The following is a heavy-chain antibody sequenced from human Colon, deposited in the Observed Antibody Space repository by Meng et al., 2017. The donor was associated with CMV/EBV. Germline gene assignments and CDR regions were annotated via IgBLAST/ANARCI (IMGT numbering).Heavy chain of an antibody. Sequence: GGSRRLSGAASGSMFSKYAMHWVRQAPGKGLEWVSLMSYEERKTYYAGSVPGRFTISRDNAKISVLLQMNSLRADDTAVYFCARCRRTLLSGVPGNYFYSYPMDVWGQGTTVTVSS. CDR1: GSMFSKYA. D-gene: IGHD3-10*01. V-gene: IGHV3-30*04. CDR2: MSYEERKT. J-gene: IGHJ6*02. CDR3: ARCRRTLLSGVPGNYFYSYPMDV.